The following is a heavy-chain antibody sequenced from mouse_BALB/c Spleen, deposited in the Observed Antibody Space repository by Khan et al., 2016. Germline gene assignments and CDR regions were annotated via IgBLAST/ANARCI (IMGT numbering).Heavy chain of an antibody. V-gene: IGHV1-5*01. CDR3: TRDRDWYFDV. J-gene: IGHJ1*01. CDR2: IYPGNSDT. Sequence: IQLVQSGTVLARPGASVKMSCKASGYSFTSYWMHWVKQRPGQGLEWIGGIYPGNSDTSYNQKFKGKAKLTAVTSASTAYMEFSSLTNEDSAVYYCTRDRDWYFDVWGAGTTVTVSS. CDR1: GYSFTSYW.